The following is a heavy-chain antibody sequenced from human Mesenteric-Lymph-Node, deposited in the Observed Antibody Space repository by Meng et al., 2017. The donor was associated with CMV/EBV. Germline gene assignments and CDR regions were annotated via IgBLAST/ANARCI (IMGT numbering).Heavy chain of an antibody. Sequence: GGSLRLSCEASGFTFDDYGMSWVRQAPGKGLEWVSGINWNGGTTGYADSVKGRFTISRDNAKNFLYLQMDSLRAEDTALYYCARVGGIYRTSSDGLDVWGQGTTVTVSS. V-gene: IGHV3-20*04. CDR2: INWNGGTT. CDR1: GFTFDDYG. D-gene: IGHD6-6*01. J-gene: IGHJ6*02. CDR3: ARVGGIYRTSSDGLDV.